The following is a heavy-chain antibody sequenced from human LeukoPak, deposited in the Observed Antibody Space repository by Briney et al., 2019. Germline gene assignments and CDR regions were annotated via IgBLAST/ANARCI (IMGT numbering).Heavy chain of an antibody. CDR2: ISSYGGST. CDR3: ARTPEYCSGGSCYSEGYFDY. Sequence: GRSLRLSCAASGFTFSSYGMHWVRQAPGKGLEYVSAISSYGGSTYYANSVKGRFTISRDNSKNTLYLQMGSLRTEDMAVYYCARTPEYCSGGSCYSEGYFDYWGQGTLVTVSS. J-gene: IGHJ4*02. D-gene: IGHD2-15*01. V-gene: IGHV3-64*01. CDR1: GFTFSSYG.